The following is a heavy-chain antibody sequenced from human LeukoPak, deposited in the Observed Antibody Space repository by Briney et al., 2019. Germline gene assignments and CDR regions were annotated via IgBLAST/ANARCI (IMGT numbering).Heavy chain of an antibody. CDR3: AKDYYYDSSGYYANYNY. J-gene: IGHJ4*02. Sequence: PGGSLRLSCAASGFTVGSNYMSWVRQAPGKGLEWVSVIYSGGSTYYADSVKGRFTISRDNSKNTLYLQMNSLRAEDTAVYYCAKDYYYDSSGYYANYNYWGQGTLVTVSS. V-gene: IGHV3-53*01. CDR1: GFTVGSNY. CDR2: IYSGGST. D-gene: IGHD3-22*01.